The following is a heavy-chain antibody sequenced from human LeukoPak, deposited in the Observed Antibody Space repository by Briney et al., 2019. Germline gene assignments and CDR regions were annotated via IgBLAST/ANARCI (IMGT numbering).Heavy chain of an antibody. CDR2: ISSSSSYI. J-gene: IGHJ4*02. CDR1: GFTFSSYS. CDR3: ASNLDYYDSSGYDGANY. Sequence: GGSLRLSCAASGFTFSSYSMNWVRQAQGKGMEWDSSISSSSSYIYYEDSVKGRFTISRDNAKNSLYLQMNSLRAEDTAVYYCASNLDYYDSSGYDGANYWGQGTLVTVSS. D-gene: IGHD3-22*01. V-gene: IGHV3-21*01.